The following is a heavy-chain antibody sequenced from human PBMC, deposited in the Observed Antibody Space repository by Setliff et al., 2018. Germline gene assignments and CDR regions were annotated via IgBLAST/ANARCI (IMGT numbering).Heavy chain of an antibody. Sequence: GESLKISCAASGFTFSSYWMTWVRQAPGKGLEWVANIKQDGSEKYYMDSVKGRFTISRDNAKNSVYLQMNSLRADDTAVYYCAREMPVVSLFDYWGQGTLVTV. V-gene: IGHV3-7*01. D-gene: IGHD3-22*01. J-gene: IGHJ4*02. CDR3: AREMPVVSLFDY. CDR2: IKQDGSEK. CDR1: GFTFSSYW.